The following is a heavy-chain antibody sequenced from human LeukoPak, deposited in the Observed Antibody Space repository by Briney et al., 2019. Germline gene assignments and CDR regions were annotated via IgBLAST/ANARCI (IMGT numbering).Heavy chain of an antibody. CDR1: GYTLSSCW. D-gene: IGHD1-26*01. Sequence: AGGPLRLPCAASGYTLSSCWMSWARQSPGKGLEGLDNIKQDGSEKYYVDSVKGRFNISRDNAKNSMFLQMNSLRAEGTAVYYCARDLSGWELQEYWGQGTLVTVSS. J-gene: IGHJ4*02. CDR3: ARDLSGWELQEY. V-gene: IGHV3-7*01. CDR2: IKQDGSEK.